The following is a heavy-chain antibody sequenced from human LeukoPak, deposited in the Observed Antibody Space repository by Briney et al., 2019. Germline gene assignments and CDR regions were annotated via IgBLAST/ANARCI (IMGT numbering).Heavy chain of an antibody. CDR2: IYHSGTT. D-gene: IGHD5-18*01. CDR1: GGSISSSNW. J-gene: IGHJ4*02. CDR3: ASGYSYPSPFDY. V-gene: IGHV4-4*02. Sequence: KASETLSLTCAVSGGSISSSNWWSWVRQPPGKGLEWIGEIYHSGTTNYNPSFKSRVTLSVDKSRNQFSLKLTSVTAADTAVYYCASGYSYPSPFDYWGQGALVSVSS.